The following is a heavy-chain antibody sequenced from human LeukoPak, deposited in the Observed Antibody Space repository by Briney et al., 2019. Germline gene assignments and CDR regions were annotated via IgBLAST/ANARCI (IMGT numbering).Heavy chain of an antibody. Sequence: PSETLSLTCTVSGGSISTYYWSWIRQPPGKGLEWIGYIYYSGSTNYNPSLKSRVTISVDTSKNQLSLKLSSVTAADTAVYYCARIGQEDYNFDYWGQGTLVTVSS. J-gene: IGHJ4*02. CDR3: ARIGQEDYNFDY. D-gene: IGHD3-16*01. CDR1: GGSISTYY. V-gene: IGHV4-59*01. CDR2: IYYSGST.